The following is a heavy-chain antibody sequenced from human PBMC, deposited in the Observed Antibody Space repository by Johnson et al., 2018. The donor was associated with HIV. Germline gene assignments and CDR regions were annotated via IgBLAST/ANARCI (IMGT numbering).Heavy chain of an antibody. D-gene: IGHD3-3*01. J-gene: IGHJ3*02. V-gene: IGHV3-66*01. CDR3: AKARFLEHAFDI. CDR2: IYSGGST. Sequence: VQLVESGGGLVQPGGSLRLSCAASGFTVSSNYMTWVRQAPGKGLEWVSVIYSGGSTYYADSVKGRFTISRDNSKNTLYLQMSSLRAEDTAVYYCAKARFLEHAFDIWGQGTMVTVSS. CDR1: GFTVSSNY.